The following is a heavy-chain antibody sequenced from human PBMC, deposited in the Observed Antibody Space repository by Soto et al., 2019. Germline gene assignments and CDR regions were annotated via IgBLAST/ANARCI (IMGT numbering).Heavy chain of an antibody. CDR1: GFTFSSYG. Sequence: GGSLRLSCAASGFTFSSYGMHWVRQAPGKGLEWVAVISYDGSNKYYADSVKGRFTISRDNSKNTLYLQMNSLRAEDTAVYYCAKLGLVRGYSYGYDHYYGMDVWGQGTTVTVSS. J-gene: IGHJ6*02. CDR2: ISYDGSNK. V-gene: IGHV3-30*18. D-gene: IGHD5-18*01. CDR3: AKLGLVRGYSYGYDHYYGMDV.